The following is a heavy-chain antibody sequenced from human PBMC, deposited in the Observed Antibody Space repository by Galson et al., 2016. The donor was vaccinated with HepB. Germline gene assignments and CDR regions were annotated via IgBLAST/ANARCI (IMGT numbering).Heavy chain of an antibody. CDR1: GFSLRSNDVG. CDR2: IYWDGEK. D-gene: IGHD5-24*01. Sequence: PALVKPTQTLTLACTLSGFSLRSNDVGVAWTRQAPGKALEWLTIIYWDGEKKYIPSLRGRLTITEDPTKNQAVLTLTNVDSLDTGTYYCARRPGRGDGSAVDLWGRGTLVTVSS. V-gene: IGHV2-5*02. CDR3: ARRPGRGDGSAVDL. J-gene: IGHJ2*01.